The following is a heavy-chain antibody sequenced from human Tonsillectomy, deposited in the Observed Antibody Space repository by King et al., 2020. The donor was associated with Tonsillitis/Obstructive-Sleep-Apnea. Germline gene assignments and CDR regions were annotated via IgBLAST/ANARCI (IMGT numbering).Heavy chain of an antibody. V-gene: IGHV5-51*01. D-gene: IGHD1-26*01. Sequence: DVQLVESGAEVKKPGESLKISCKGSGYSFTSYWIGWVRQMPGKGLEWMGIIYPGDSDTRYSPSFQGQVTISADKSISTAYLQWSSLKASDTAMYYCARQVTSGSYPYYYYYYMDVWGKGTTVTVSS. CDR2: IYPGDSDT. J-gene: IGHJ6*03. CDR1: GYSFTSYW. CDR3: ARQVTSGSYPYYYYYYMDV.